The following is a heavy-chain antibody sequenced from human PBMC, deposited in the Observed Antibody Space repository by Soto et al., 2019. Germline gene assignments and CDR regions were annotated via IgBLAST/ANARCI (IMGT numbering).Heavy chain of an antibody. J-gene: IGHJ4*02. CDR3: ARTTAKTVHFDF. CDR2: IYYSGST. D-gene: IGHD1-1*01. Sequence: SETLSLTCTVSGGSISSGGYYWSWIRQHPGKGLEWIGYIYYSGSTYYNPSLKSRVTISVDTSKNQFSLKVSSLTAADTAVYYCARTTAKTVHFDFWGQGTLVTVS. V-gene: IGHV4-31*03. CDR1: GGSISSGGYY.